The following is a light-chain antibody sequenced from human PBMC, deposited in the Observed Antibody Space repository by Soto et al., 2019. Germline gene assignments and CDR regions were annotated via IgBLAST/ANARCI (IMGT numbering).Light chain of an antibody. V-gene: IGKV1-8*01. Sequence: AIRMTQSPSSFSASTGDRVTITCRASQGISSYLAWYQQKPGKAPKLLIYAASSLQSGVPSRFSGSGSGTDFTLTITSLQPEAFATYYCQQGYSTPPYTFGQGTRLEI. CDR3: QQGYSTPPYT. J-gene: IGKJ5*01. CDR1: QGISSY. CDR2: AAS.